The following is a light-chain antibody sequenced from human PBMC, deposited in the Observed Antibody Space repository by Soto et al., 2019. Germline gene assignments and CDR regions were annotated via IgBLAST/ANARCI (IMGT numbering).Light chain of an antibody. CDR1: SSDVGGYNY. V-gene: IGLV2-8*01. CDR2: EVS. CDR3: SSYAGSNPVV. Sequence: QSALTQSPSASGSPGQSVTISCTVTSSDVGGYNYVSWYQQHPGKAPKLMIYEVSKRPSGVPDRFSGSKSGNTASLTVSGLQAEDEADYYCSSYAGSNPVVFGGGTQLTVL. J-gene: IGLJ2*01.